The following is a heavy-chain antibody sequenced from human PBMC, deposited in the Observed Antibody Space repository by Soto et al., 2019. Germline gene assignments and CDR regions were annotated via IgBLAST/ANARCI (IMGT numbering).Heavy chain of an antibody. Sequence: QVQLVQSGAEVKKPGASVKVSCKASGYIFTNYYIHWVRQAPGQGLEWMAIINPLPTSGSTNYSQKFKARVTVTRDTSTSTVYLELSSLGSDDTAVDYCARDLAAAVYWGQGTLVTVSS. J-gene: IGHJ4*02. V-gene: IGHV1-46*01. CDR2: INPLPTSGST. CDR1: GYIFTNYY. CDR3: ARDLAAAVY. D-gene: IGHD6-13*01.